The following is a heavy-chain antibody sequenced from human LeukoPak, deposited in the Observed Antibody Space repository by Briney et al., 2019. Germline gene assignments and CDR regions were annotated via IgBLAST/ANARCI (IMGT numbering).Heavy chain of an antibody. D-gene: IGHD3-22*01. J-gene: IGHJ4*02. V-gene: IGHV4-4*09. CDR1: GGSISSYY. Sequence: TSETLSLICTVSGGSISSYYWIWMRQPPGKGLEWIGYIYTSESTNYNPSLRSRVTISVDTSKNQFFLKLSSVTAADTAVYYCARHIGTSGYYPPSFDYWGQGTLVTVSS. CDR3: ARHIGTSGYYPPSFDY. CDR2: IYTSEST.